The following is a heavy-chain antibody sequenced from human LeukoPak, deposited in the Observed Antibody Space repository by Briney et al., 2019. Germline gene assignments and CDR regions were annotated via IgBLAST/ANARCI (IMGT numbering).Heavy chain of an antibody. J-gene: IGHJ6*03. D-gene: IGHD1-14*01. V-gene: IGHV1-69*05. CDR2: IIPIFGTA. Sequence: SVKVSCKASGGTFSSYAFSWVRQAPGQGLEWMGGIIPIFGTANYAQKFQGRVTITTDESTSTAYMELSSLRSEDTAVYYCARSQPELINYYYYYMDVWGKGTTVTVSS. CDR1: GGTFSSYA. CDR3: ARSQPELINYYYYYMDV.